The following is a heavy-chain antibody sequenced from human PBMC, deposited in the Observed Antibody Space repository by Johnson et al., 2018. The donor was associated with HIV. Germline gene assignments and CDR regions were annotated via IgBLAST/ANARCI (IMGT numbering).Heavy chain of an antibody. Sequence: QVQLVESGGGLVQPGGSLRLSCAASGFTFSDYYMSWIRQAPGKGLEWVSYISSSGSTVYYADSVKGRFTISRDNSKHTLYLQMNSLRTEDTAVYYCAKDVGNYWPNAFDVWGQGTMLTVSS. CDR1: GFTFSDYY. CDR2: ISSSGSTV. CDR3: AKDVGNYWPNAFDV. D-gene: IGHD3-22*01. V-gene: IGHV3-11*04. J-gene: IGHJ3*01.